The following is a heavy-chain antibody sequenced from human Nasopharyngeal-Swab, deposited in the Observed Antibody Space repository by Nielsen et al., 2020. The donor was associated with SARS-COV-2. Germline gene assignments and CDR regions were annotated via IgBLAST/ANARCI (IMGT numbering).Heavy chain of an antibody. V-gene: IGHV4-34*01. Sequence: SETLSLTCAVSGGSFSADYWGWIRQPPGRGLEWIGEINHSGSTDYNPSLKSRVTISVDPSKNQFSLRLSSVTAADTAVYYCARGLSGIVPSPILGLGPYYYYYCMDVWGKGTTVTVSS. CDR3: ARGLSGIVPSPILGLGPYYYYYCMDV. CDR1: GGSFSADY. J-gene: IGHJ6*03. CDR2: INHSGST. D-gene: IGHD7-27*01.